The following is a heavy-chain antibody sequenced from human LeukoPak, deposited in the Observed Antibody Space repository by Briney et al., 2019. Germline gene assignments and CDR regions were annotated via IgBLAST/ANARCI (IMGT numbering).Heavy chain of an antibody. V-gene: IGHV3-30*15. Sequence: GGSLRLSCAASGFTLAYYAMHWVRQAPGKGLEWVAVTSYDGNKKYYADSVKGRFTISRDSSKNTLYLQMSSLRAEDTAVYYCARSSYDYGGIEGPFDYWGQGTLVTVSS. CDR2: TSYDGNKK. D-gene: IGHD4-23*01. CDR3: ARSSYDYGGIEGPFDY. CDR1: GFTLAYYA. J-gene: IGHJ4*02.